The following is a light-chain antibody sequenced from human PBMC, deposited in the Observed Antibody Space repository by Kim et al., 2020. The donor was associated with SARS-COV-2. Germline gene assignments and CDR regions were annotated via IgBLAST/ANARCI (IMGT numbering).Light chain of an antibody. CDR3: LLSYNSPRPGM. CDR2: DTS. V-gene: IGLV7-46*01. J-gene: IGLJ3*02. Sequence: QAVVTQESSLTVSPGGTVTLTCGSSTGAVTNGHYPYWFQQKPGQAPRTLIYDTSDKHSWTPARFSGSLLGGKAALTLSGAQPEDEAEYYCLLSYNSPRPGMFGGGTQLTVL. CDR1: TGAVTNGHY.